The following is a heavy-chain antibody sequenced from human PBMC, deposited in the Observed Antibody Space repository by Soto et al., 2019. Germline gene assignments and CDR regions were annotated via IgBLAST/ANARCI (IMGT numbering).Heavy chain of an antibody. CDR3: ARESHCSGGSCYSWSSLYYYYYYGIDV. CDR1: GFTFSSYG. CDR2: IWYDGSNK. J-gene: IGHJ6*02. Sequence: GSLRLSCAASGFTFSSYGMHWVRQAPGKGLEWVAVIWYDGSNKYYADSVKGRFTISRDNSKNTLYLQMNSLRAEDTAVYYCARESHCSGGSCYSWSSLYYYYYYGIDVWGQGTTVTVSS. D-gene: IGHD2-15*01. V-gene: IGHV3-33*01.